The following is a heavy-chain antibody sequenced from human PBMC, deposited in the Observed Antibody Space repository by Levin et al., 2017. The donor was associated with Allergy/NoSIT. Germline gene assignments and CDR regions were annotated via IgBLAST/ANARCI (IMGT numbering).Heavy chain of an antibody. CDR2: ISYDGSNK. Sequence: GGSLRLSCAASGFTFSSYAMHWVRQAPGKGLEWVAVISYDGSNKYYADSVKGRFTISRDNSKNTLYLQMNSLRAEDTAVYYCARDPLTGYQYYYYGMDVWGQGTTVTVSS. D-gene: IGHD1-14*01. J-gene: IGHJ6*02. CDR1: GFTFSSYA. CDR3: ARDPLTGYQYYYYGMDV. V-gene: IGHV3-30-3*01.